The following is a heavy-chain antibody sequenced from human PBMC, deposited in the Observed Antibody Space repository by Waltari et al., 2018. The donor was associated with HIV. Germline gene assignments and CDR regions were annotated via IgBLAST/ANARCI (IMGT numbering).Heavy chain of an antibody. Sequence: EVQLVESGGGSVQPGGSLRLSCTVSGFTFSRSWMTWVGQAPGRGLEWVANIKEDGSERSYVESVKGRFIISRDNAKNSLFLQMYGLGAEDTGVYYCARLQWATQNLDFWGQGTLVTVSS. V-gene: IGHV3-7*01. CDR3: ARLQWATQNLDF. CDR2: IKEDGSER. CDR1: GFTFSRSW. J-gene: IGHJ4*02. D-gene: IGHD6-19*01.